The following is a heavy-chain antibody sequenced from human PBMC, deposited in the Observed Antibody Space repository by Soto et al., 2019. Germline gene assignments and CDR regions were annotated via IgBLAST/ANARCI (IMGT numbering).Heavy chain of an antibody. J-gene: IGHJ3*02. CDR2: IFTGGST. V-gene: IGHV3-53*04. Sequence: EVQLVESGGGLVQPGGSLRLSCADSGFTVSSNYMSWVRQAPGKGLEWVSVIFTGGSTYYADSVKGRFTISRHSSKNTVYLQMNSLRAEDTAVYYCARDRYSSGWLDAFDIWGQGTMVTVSS. CDR3: ARDRYSSGWLDAFDI. D-gene: IGHD6-19*01. CDR1: GFTVSSNY.